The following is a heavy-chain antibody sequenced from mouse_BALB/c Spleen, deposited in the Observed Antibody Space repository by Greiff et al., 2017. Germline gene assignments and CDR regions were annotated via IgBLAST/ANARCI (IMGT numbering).Heavy chain of an antibody. D-gene: IGHD1-1*01. Sequence: EVQLVESGGGLVKPGGSLKLSCAASGFTFSSYTMSWVRQTPEKRLEWVATISSGGSYTYYPDSVKGRFTISRDNAKNTLYLQMSSLKSEDTAMYYCTRDITTGSWFAYWGQGTLVTVSA. CDR2: ISSGGSYT. J-gene: IGHJ3*01. CDR1: GFTFSSYT. CDR3: TRDITTGSWFAY. V-gene: IGHV5-6-4*01.